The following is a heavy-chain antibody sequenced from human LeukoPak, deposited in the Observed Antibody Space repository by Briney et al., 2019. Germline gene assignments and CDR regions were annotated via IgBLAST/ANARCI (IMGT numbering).Heavy chain of an antibody. CDR2: ISGSGGST. CDR3: ARGPYDSSGYIYYYYYGMDV. J-gene: IGHJ6*02. CDR1: GFTFSSYA. V-gene: IGHV3-23*01. D-gene: IGHD3-22*01. Sequence: GGSLRLSCAASGFTFSSYAMSWVRQAPGKGLEWVSAISGSGGSTYYADSVKGRFTFSRDNSKNTLYLQMNSLRAEDTAVYYCARGPYDSSGYIYYYYYGMDVWGQGTTVTVSS.